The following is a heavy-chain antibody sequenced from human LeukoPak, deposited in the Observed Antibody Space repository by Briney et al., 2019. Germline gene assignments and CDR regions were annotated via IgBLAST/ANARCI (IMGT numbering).Heavy chain of an antibody. CDR3: AKDPTAYDFWSGYTRGDYYMDV. Sequence: GGSLRPSWAPSGSTFTSYAMSWARQPPGKGLEWVSAISGSGGRTYYADSVKGRFTISRDNSKNTLYLQMNSLRAEDTAVYYCAKDPTAYDFWSGYTRGDYYMDVWGKGTTVTVSS. CDR1: GSTFTSYA. CDR2: ISGSGGRT. V-gene: IGHV3-23*01. J-gene: IGHJ6*03. D-gene: IGHD3-3*01.